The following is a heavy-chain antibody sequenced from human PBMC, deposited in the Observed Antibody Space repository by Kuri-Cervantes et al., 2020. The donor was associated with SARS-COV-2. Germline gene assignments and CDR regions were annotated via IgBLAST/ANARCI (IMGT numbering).Heavy chain of an antibody. CDR3: ARDGGKGHGPGLYYWHFNL. Sequence: GGSLRLSCAASGFTFSNYGIHWVRQAPGKGLEWVAVISYDGGNEYYADSVKGRFTTSRDNSKNTLYLQMNSLRPEDTAVYYCARDGGKGHGPGLYYWHFNLWGRGTLVTVSS. CDR2: ISYDGGNE. D-gene: IGHD2-15*01. V-gene: IGHV3-30*03. CDR1: GFTFSNYG. J-gene: IGHJ2*01.